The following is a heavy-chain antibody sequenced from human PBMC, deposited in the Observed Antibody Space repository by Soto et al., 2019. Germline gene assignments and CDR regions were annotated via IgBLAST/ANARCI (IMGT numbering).Heavy chain of an antibody. CDR2: TYYRSKWYN. Sequence: SQTLSLTCAISGDSVCSNIAAWNWIRQSPSRGLEWLGRTYYRSKWYNDYAVSVKSRITINPDTSKNQFSLQLNSVTPEDTAVYYCATARWTYSSSWYDYWCQRTLATVSS. D-gene: IGHD6-13*01. CDR1: GDSVCSNIAA. CDR3: ATARWTYSSSWYDY. V-gene: IGHV6-1*01. J-gene: IGHJ4*02.